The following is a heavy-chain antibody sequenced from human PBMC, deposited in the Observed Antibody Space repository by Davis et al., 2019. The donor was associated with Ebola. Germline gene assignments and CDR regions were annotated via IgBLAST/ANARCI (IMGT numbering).Heavy chain of an antibody. D-gene: IGHD4-23*01. V-gene: IGHV4-39*01. CDR3: ARHYFDYGGTNFDY. CDR2: IYYSGST. CDR1: GGSISSSSYY. J-gene: IGHJ4*02. Sequence: MPSETLSLTCTVSGGSISSSSYYWGCIRQPPGKGLEWIGSIYYSGSTYYNPSLKSRVTISVDTSKNQFSLKLSSVTAADTAVYYCARHYFDYGGTNFDYWGQGTLVTVSS.